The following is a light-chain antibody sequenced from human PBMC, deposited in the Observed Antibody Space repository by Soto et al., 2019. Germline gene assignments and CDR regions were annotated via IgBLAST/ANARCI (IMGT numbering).Light chain of an antibody. Sequence: DIVMTQSPLSLPVTPGEPASISCRSSQSLLHRNGYNYLDWYLQKPGQSPQLLIYLGSNRASGVPDRFSGSASGTDFTLKISRVEAEDVGVYYCMQALQTPRYTFGQGTKLEIK. CDR2: LGS. V-gene: IGKV2-28*01. CDR1: QSLLHRNGYNY. CDR3: MQALQTPRYT. J-gene: IGKJ2*01.